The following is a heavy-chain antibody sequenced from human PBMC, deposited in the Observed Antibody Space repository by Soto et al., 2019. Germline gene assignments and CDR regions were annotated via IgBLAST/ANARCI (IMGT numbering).Heavy chain of an antibody. Sequence: TGGSLRLSCAASGFTFSSYAMSWVRQAPGKGLEWVSAISGSGGSTYYADSVKGRFTISRDNSKNTLYLQMNSLRAEDTAVYYCAKDIVVVVAATRSLDYWGQGTLVTVSS. V-gene: IGHV3-23*01. CDR1: GFTFSSYA. J-gene: IGHJ4*02. CDR3: AKDIVVVVAATRSLDY. D-gene: IGHD2-15*01. CDR2: ISGSGGST.